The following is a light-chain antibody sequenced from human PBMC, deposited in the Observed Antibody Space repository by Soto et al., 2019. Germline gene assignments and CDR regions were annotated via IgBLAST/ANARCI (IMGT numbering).Light chain of an antibody. CDR1: QSVSNL. Sequence: IHVTHSPSTLSASVLYRVTITFLASQSVSNLLNWYQQKPGKAPKLLIYSASSLQSGVPSRFSCSGSGTDFTLTISSLQPEDSATYYCQPSYSTSWTFGQGTKVDIK. V-gene: IGKV1-39*01. J-gene: IGKJ1*01. CDR3: QPSYSTSWT. CDR2: SAS.